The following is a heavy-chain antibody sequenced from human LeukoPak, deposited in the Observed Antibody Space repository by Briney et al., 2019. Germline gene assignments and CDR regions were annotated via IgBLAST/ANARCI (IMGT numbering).Heavy chain of an antibody. D-gene: IGHD1-26*01. V-gene: IGHV3-7*01. CDR2: IKQDGSEK. CDR1: GFTFSSYW. CDR3: ARPGGGGSYPYYFDY. J-gene: IGHJ4*02. Sequence: GGSLRLSCAASGFTFSSYWMSWVRQAPGKGLEWVANIKQDGSEKYYVDSVKGRFTISRDNAKNSLYLQMNSLRAEDTAVYYCARPGGGGSYPYYFDYWGQGTLVTVSS.